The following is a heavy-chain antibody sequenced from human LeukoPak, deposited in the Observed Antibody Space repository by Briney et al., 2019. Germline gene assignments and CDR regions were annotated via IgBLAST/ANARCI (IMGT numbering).Heavy chain of an antibody. CDR2: IYHSGST. CDR1: GYSISSGYC. J-gene: IGHJ4*02. Sequence: SETLSLTCTVSGYSISSGYCWGWIRQPPGRGLEWIGSIYHSGSTYYNPSLKSRVAISVDTSKNQFSLKLSSVTAADTAVYYCARDTYYYDSSGYNYFDYWGQGTLVTVSS. V-gene: IGHV4-38-2*02. D-gene: IGHD3-22*01. CDR3: ARDTYYYDSSGYNYFDY.